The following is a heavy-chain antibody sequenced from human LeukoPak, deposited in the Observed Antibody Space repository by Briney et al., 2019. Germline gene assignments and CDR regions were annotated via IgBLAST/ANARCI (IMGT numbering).Heavy chain of an antibody. V-gene: IGHV4-34*01. CDR3: ARTGVTGGYGY. CDR1: GGSFSGYY. Sequence: PSETLSLTXAVYGGSFSGYYWNWIRQPPGKGLEWIGEINHSGSTNYNPSLKSRVTISVDTSKNQFSLKLSSVTAADTAVYYCARTGVTGGYGYWGQGTLVTVSS. CDR2: INHSGST. J-gene: IGHJ4*02. D-gene: IGHD4-23*01.